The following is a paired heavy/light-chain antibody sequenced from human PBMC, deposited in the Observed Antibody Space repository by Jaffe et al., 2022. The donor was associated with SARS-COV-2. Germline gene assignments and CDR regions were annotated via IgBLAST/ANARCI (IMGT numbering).Light chain of an antibody. V-gene: IGLV2-14*01. J-gene: IGLJ1*01. CDR1: SSDVGGYNY. CDR2: DVS. Sequence: QSALTQPASVSGSPGQSITISCTGTSSDVGGYNYVSWYQQHPGKAPKLMIYDVSNRPSGVSNRFSGSKSGNTASLTISGLQAEDEADYYCSSYTSSSHRVFGTGTKVTVL. CDR3: SSYTSSSHRV.
Heavy chain of an antibody. CDR3: ARVYDFWSGYARPSRKNWFDP. Sequence: QVQLQQWGAGLLKPSETLSLTCAVYGGSFSGYYWSWIRQPPGKGLEWIGEINHSGSTNYNPSLKSRVTISVDTSKNQFSLKLSSVTAADTAVYYCARVYDFWSGYARPSRKNWFDPWGQGTLVTVSS. J-gene: IGHJ5*02. CDR2: INHSGST. V-gene: IGHV4-34*01. CDR1: GGSFSGYY. D-gene: IGHD3-3*01.